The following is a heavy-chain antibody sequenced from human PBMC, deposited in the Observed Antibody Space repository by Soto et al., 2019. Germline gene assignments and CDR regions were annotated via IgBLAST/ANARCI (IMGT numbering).Heavy chain of an antibody. V-gene: IGHV1-46*01. CDR2: ISPSDDAT. J-gene: IGHJ4*02. CDR3: ARDLTREGDYYDRSGYYLDY. Sequence: GASVKVSCKASGYTFTRYYMHWVRQAPGQGLEWMGIISPSDDATSYAEKFQGRLTMTKDTSTSTVYMEMSSLRSEDTAVYYCARDLTREGDYYDRSGYYLDYWGQGTLVTVSS. CDR1: GYTFTRYY. D-gene: IGHD3-22*01.